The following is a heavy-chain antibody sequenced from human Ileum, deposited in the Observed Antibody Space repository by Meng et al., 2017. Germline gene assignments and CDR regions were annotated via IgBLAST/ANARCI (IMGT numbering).Heavy chain of an antibody. Sequence: GGSLRLSCAAAGFTFTSHWMSWVRQAPGKGLEWVANIKQDGSDKYYVDSVKGRFTISRDNAKNSLYLQMDSLRAEDTALYYCARNGGSLDYWGQGTLVTVYS. J-gene: IGHJ4*02. CDR1: GFTFTSHW. V-gene: IGHV3-7*01. D-gene: IGHD3-10*01. CDR3: ARNGGSLDY. CDR2: IKQDGSDK.